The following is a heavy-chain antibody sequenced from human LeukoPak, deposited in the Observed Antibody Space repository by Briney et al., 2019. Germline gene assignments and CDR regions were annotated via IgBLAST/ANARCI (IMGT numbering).Heavy chain of an antibody. D-gene: IGHD3-22*01. J-gene: IGHJ4*02. CDR2: MYYPGNT. V-gene: IGHV4-39*01. CDR3: ARRYYDRSGYDY. CDR1: GGSISTITYY. Sequence: RPADTLSLTRTVSGGSISTITYYWGCLRQPPGKGLGGVGHMYYPGNTFHNPALTTRVTISVDTSNNQCSLKLSSVTAADTAVYYCARRYYDRSGYDYWGKGTMVTASS.